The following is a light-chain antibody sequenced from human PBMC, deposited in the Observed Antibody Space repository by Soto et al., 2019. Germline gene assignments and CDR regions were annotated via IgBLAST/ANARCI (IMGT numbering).Light chain of an antibody. V-gene: IGLV2-14*01. CDR1: TSDVGGYNY. CDR3: SSYTSSSTVL. J-gene: IGLJ2*01. CDR2: DVS. Sequence: QSALTQPASVSGSPGQSITISCTGTTSDVGGYNYVSWYQQHPGKAPKLMIYDVSNRPSGVSNRFSGSKSGNTASLTISGLQAEDEADYYCSSYTSSSTVLFGRGTQVTVL.